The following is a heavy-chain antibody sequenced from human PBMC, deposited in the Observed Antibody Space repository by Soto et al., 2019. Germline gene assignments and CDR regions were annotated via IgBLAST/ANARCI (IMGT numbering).Heavy chain of an antibody. CDR2: INPNSGDT. Sequence: ASVKVSCKASGYTFTGYYVHWVRQAPGQGLEWMGWINPNSGDTYLAQRFQGRVTMNRDTSIGTAYMELRGLTSDDTAEYYCAKGGAIVAAGTRVYLSNATDVSGQGTTLTVS. CDR3: AKGGAIVAAGTRVYLSNATDV. V-gene: IGHV1-2*02. CDR1: GYTFTGYY. D-gene: IGHD1-26*01. J-gene: IGHJ6*02.